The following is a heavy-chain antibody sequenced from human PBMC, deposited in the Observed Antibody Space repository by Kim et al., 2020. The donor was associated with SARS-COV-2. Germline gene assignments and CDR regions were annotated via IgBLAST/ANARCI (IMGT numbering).Heavy chain of an antibody. J-gene: IGHJ4*02. V-gene: IGHV3-23*01. CDR1: GFTFNSYA. CDR2: ISGSGGTT. Sequence: GGSLRLSCAASGFTFNSYAMSWVRQAPGKGLFWISTISGSGGTTSYADSVKGRFTISRDNSKSTLYLRMNGLRAEDTAVYYCAKADNSCYWPYYFDLWGQGTLLTVSS. CDR3: AKADNSCYWPYYFDL. D-gene: IGHD3-22*01.